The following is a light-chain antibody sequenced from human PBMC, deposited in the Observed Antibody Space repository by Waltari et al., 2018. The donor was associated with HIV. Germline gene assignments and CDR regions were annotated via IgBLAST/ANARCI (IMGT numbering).Light chain of an antibody. CDR3: QQYIGSPRT. CDR2: GAS. J-gene: IGKJ1*01. V-gene: IGKV3-20*01. Sequence: EIALTQSPGTLSLSPGERATLSCRASPTISSTYLAWYQQKPGQAPRLLIDGASSRATGIPDRFSGSGSGTDFTLTISSLEPEDCAVYYCQQYIGSPRTFGQGTKVELK. CDR1: PTISSTY.